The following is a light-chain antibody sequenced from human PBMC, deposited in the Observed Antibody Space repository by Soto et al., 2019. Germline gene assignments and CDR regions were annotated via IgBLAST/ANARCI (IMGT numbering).Light chain of an antibody. V-gene: IGKV3-15*01. CDR1: QSVSSN. Sequence: IVLTQSPATLSLSPGERATLSCRASQSVSSNLAWYQQQPGQAPRLLIYGASTRATGIPARFSGSGSGAEFTLTISSLQSEDFAVYYCQQYNNWPRITFGQGTRLEN. J-gene: IGKJ5*01. CDR3: QQYNNWPRIT. CDR2: GAS.